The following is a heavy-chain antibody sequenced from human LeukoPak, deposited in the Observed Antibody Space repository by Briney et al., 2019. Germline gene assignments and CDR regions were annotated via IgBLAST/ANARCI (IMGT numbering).Heavy chain of an antibody. D-gene: IGHD3-3*01. V-gene: IGHV5-51*01. J-gene: IGHJ4*02. CDR3: ARGYDFWRAPDY. Sequence: GESLKISCKGSGYSFTSYWICWVRRMPGKGLEGMGIIYPGDSDTRYSPSFRGQVTISADKSISTAYLQWSSLKASDTAMYYCARGYDFWRAPDYWGQGTLVTVSS. CDR2: IYPGDSDT. CDR1: GYSFTSYW.